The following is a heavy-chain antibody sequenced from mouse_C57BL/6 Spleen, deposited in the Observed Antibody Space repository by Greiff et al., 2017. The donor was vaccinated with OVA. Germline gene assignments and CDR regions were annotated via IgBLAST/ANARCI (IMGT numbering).Heavy chain of an antibody. J-gene: IGHJ3*01. Sequence: QVQLKESGAELVRPGTSVKVSCKASGYAFTNYLIEWVKQRPGQGLEWIGVINPGSGGTNYNEKFKGKATLTADKSSSTAYMQLSSLTSEDSAVYFCARPIYYDYDGFAYWGQGTLVTVSA. CDR3: ARPIYYDYDGFAY. CDR1: GYAFTNYL. CDR2: INPGSGGT. D-gene: IGHD2-4*01. V-gene: IGHV1-54*01.